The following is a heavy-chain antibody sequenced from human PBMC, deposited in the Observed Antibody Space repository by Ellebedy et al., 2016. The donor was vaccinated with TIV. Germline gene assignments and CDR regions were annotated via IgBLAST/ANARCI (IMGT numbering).Heavy chain of an antibody. CDR3: ARDRGDYSISGP. V-gene: IGHV3-74*01. CDR1: GFTFGRYR. D-gene: IGHD4-11*01. Sequence: GESLKISXVASGFTFGRYRMHWVRQAPGNKLAWVSRIKSDGSSTTYADSVKGRFTTSRDNARNTLYLQMNSLRGEDTAVYFCARDRGDYSISGPWGQGTLVTVSS. CDR2: IKSDGSST. J-gene: IGHJ5*02.